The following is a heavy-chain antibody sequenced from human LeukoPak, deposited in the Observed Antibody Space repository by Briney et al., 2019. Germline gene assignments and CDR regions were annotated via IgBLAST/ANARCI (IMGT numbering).Heavy chain of an antibody. CDR1: GYALSELS. D-gene: IGHD1-26*01. CDR2: FDPEDAEK. J-gene: IGHJ3*02. CDR3: ATWDISGAYRAFHI. V-gene: IGHV1-24*01. Sequence: ASVKVSCKVSGYALSELSMHWVRQAPGEGLEWMGGFDPEDAEKIYAQKFQGRVTMTEDTSTDTAYMELSSLRSEDTAVYYCATWDISGAYRAFHIWGQGTVDTVSS.